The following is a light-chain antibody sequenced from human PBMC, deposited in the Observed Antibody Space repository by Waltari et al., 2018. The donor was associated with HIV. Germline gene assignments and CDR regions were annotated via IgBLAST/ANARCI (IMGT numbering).Light chain of an antibody. CDR2: EVS. J-gene: IGLJ2*01. CDR1: SSDVGSSNH. V-gene: IGLV2-23*02. CDR3: CSYAGSSTGV. Sequence: QPALTQPASVSGSPGQSITLSCTGTSSDVGSSNHVSWYQQHPGKAPKFMIYEVSKRPSGVSNRFSGSKSGNTASLTISGLQAEDEADYYCCSYAGSSTGVFGGGTKLTVL.